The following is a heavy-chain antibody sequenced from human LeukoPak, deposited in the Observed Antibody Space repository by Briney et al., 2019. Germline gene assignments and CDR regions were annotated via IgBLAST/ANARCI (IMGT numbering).Heavy chain of an antibody. Sequence: SVKVSCKASGGTFSSYAISWVRQAPGQGLEWMGGIIPIFGTANYAQKFQGRVTITADKSTSTAYMELSSLRSEDTAVYYCARVCYYYYGMDVWGKGTTITVSS. CDR3: ARVCYYYYGMDV. CDR2: IIPIFGTA. V-gene: IGHV1-69*06. J-gene: IGHJ6*04. CDR1: GGTFSSYA.